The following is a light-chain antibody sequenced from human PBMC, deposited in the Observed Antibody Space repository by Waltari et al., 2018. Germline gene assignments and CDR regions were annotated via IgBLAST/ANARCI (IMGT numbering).Light chain of an antibody. Sequence: QSVLTQPPSASGTPGQRVTISCSGSSSNIGTNTVNWYQQPQGTAPKLPLYSNNQRPYGVPDRFAGSKSGTSASLAISGLQSEDEADYYCAAWDDSLNGPLFGGGTKLTVL. J-gene: IGLJ2*01. CDR1: SSNIGTNT. V-gene: IGLV1-44*01. CDR3: AAWDDSLNGPL. CDR2: SNN.